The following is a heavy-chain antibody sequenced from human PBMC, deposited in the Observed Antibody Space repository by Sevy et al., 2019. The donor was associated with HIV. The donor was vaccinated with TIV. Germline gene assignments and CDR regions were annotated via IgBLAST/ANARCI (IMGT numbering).Heavy chain of an antibody. Sequence: ASVKVSCKASGYTFTSYGISWVRQAPGQGLEWMGWISAYNGNTNYAQKLQGRVTMTTDTSTSTAYMGLGSLGSDDTAVYYCAGHRDYDFWSGYHSSWFDPWGQGTLVTVSS. V-gene: IGHV1-18*01. J-gene: IGHJ5*02. CDR2: ISAYNGNT. D-gene: IGHD3-3*01. CDR1: GYTFTSYG. CDR3: AGHRDYDFWSGYHSSWFDP.